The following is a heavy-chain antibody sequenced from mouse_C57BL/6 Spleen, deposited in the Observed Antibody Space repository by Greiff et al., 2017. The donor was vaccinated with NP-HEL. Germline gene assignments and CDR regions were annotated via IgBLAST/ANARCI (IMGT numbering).Heavy chain of an antibody. Sequence: DVHLVESGGGLVKPGGSLKLSCAASGFTFSSYAMSWVRQTPEKRLEWVATISDGGSYTYYPDNVKGRFTISRDNAKNNLYLQMSHLKSEDTAMYYCARDPSGTGYFDVWGTGTTVTVSS. V-gene: IGHV5-4*01. J-gene: IGHJ1*03. D-gene: IGHD4-1*01. CDR3: ARDPSGTGYFDV. CDR1: GFTFSSYA. CDR2: ISDGGSYT.